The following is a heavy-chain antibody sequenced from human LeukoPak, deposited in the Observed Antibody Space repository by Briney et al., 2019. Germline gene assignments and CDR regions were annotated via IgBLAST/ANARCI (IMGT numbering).Heavy chain of an antibody. CDR1: GFTFSSYA. V-gene: IGHV3-23*01. D-gene: IGHD5-18*01. CDR3: TYFGYSYGPFDY. Sequence: GGSLRLSCAASGFTFSSYAMSWIRQAPGKGLEWVSAISGSGGSTYYADSVKGRFTISSDNSKNTLYLQMNSLRAEDTAVYYCTYFGYSYGPFDYWGQGTRVSVSS. J-gene: IGHJ4*02. CDR2: ISGSGGST.